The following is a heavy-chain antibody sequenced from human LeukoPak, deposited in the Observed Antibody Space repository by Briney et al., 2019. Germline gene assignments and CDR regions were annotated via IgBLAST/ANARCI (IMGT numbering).Heavy chain of an antibody. CDR3: ARDRRITMVRGVMTGYGMDV. D-gene: IGHD3-10*01. J-gene: IGHJ6*02. CDR1: GFTFSSYS. CDR2: ISSSSYI. V-gene: IGHV3-21*01. Sequence: GGSLRLSCAASGFTFSSYSMNWVRQAPGKGLEWVSSISSSSYIYYADSVKGRFTISRDNAKNSLYLQMNSLRAEDTAVYYCARDRRITMVRGVMTGYGMDVWGQGTTVTVSS.